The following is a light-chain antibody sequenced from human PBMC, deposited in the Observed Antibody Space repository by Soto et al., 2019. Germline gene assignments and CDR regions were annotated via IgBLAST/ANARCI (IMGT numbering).Light chain of an antibody. Sequence: EIVLTQSPGTLSLSPGERATLSCRASQSLSSSYLAWYQQKPGQAPRLLIYGASNRATGIPDRFSGSGSATDFTLTISRLDPEDFAAYYCQQYGSSPVTFGQGTKLEIK. CDR2: GAS. CDR1: QSLSSSY. J-gene: IGKJ2*01. V-gene: IGKV3-20*01. CDR3: QQYGSSPVT.